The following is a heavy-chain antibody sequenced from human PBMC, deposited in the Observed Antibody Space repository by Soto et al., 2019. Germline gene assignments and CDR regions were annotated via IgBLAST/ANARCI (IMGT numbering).Heavy chain of an antibody. CDR2: IYYSGRT. J-gene: IGHJ5*02. Sequence: QVQLQESGPGLVKPSQTLSLTCTVSGGSISSGDYYWSWIRQPPGKGLEWIGYIYYSGRTYYNPSLKSRVTISVAASKNPFSLKLSSVTAADTAVYYCARERPDGARLDPWGQGTLVTVSS. V-gene: IGHV4-30-4*01. D-gene: IGHD6-6*01. CDR1: GGSISSGDYY. CDR3: ARERPDGARLDP.